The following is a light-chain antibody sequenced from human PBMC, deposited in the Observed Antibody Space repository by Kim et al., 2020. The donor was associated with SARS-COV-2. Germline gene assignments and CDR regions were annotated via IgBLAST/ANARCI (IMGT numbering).Light chain of an antibody. Sequence: QSVLTQPPSVSGAPGQRVTMSCTGNSSNIGEGYDVHWYQRLPATAPKLLIYANDNRPSGVPDRFSGSKSGGSASLAITGLQPEDEAEYYCQSYDSRLSGSVFGGGTQLTVL. V-gene: IGLV1-40*01. CDR3: QSYDSRLSGSV. J-gene: IGLJ3*02. CDR1: SSNIGEGYD. CDR2: AND.